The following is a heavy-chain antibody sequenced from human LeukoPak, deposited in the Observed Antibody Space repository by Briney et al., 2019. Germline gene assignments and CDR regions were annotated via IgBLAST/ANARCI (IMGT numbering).Heavy chain of an antibody. Sequence: GGSLRLSCVASGFTFSSYAMHWVRQAPGKGLEWVANIKRDGGDKYYVDSVKGRFSISRDNAKNSLYLHMNSLRAEDTAVYYCARGDEYTTSPWGQGTLVTVSS. CDR2: IKRDGGDK. V-gene: IGHV3-7*05. CDR3: ARGDEYTTSP. J-gene: IGHJ4*02. CDR1: GFTFSSYA. D-gene: IGHD2-2*02.